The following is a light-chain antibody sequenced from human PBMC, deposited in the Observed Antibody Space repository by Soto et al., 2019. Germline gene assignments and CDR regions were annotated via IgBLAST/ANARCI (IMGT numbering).Light chain of an antibody. CDR2: AAS. J-gene: IGKJ1*01. CDR3: QQSYSTPPT. Sequence: DIQMTQSPSSLYASLGDRVTITCRASQSISSCLNWYQQKPGKAPKLLIYAASSLQSGVPSRFSGSGSGTDFTLTISSLQPEDFATYYCQQSYSTPPTFGQGTKVDIK. V-gene: IGKV1-39*01. CDR1: QSISSC.